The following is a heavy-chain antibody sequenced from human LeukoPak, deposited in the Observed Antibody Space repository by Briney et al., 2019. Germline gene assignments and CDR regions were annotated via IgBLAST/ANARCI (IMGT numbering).Heavy chain of an antibody. J-gene: IGHJ4*02. Sequence: ASVKVSCKASVYTFSNYAMNWVRQAPGQGLEWMGWIRCNTGNPTYPQGFTGRFVFSLEPSVSTAYLQISSLQAADTAVYYCARENVDGNYMTYFDYWGQGTLVTVSS. CDR1: VYTFSNYA. CDR2: IRCNTGNP. CDR3: ARENVDGNYMTYFDY. D-gene: IGHD1-7*01. V-gene: IGHV7-4-1*02.